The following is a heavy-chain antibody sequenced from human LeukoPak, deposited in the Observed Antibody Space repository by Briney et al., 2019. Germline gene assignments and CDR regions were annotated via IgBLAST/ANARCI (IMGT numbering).Heavy chain of an antibody. V-gene: IGHV4-4*07. CDR1: GGSISSYY. CDR2: IYTSGST. J-gene: IGHJ5*02. CDR3: ARAPPSLGWFDP. Sequence: SETLSLTCTVSGGSISSYYWSWIRQPAGKGLEWIGRIYTSGSTNYSPSLKGRVTMSVDTSKNQFSLKLSSVTAADTAVYYCARAPPSLGWFDPWGQGTLVTVSS.